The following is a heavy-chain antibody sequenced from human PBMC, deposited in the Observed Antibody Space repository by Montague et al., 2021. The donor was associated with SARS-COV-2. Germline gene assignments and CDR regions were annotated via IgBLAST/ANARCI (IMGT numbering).Heavy chain of an antibody. CDR1: GGSVSSGSYY. D-gene: IGHD3-10*01. V-gene: IGHV4-61*01. CDR2: IYYSGSA. CDR3: AKGDMVRGIPYIDN. Sequence: SETLSLTCSVSGGSVSSGSYYWSWIRQPPGKGLECIGYIYYSGSAYYNPYNPSLMSRATISIDTSKNQFFLNLNSVTAADTAVYYCAKGDMVRGIPYIDNWDQGNLVNGSS. J-gene: IGHJ4*02.